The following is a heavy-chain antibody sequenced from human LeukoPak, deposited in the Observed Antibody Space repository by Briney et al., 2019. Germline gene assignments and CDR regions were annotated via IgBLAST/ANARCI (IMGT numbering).Heavy chain of an antibody. Sequence: ASVKVSCKASGGTFSSYAISWVRQAPGQGLEWMGRIIPILGIANYAQKFQGRVTITADKSTSTAYMELSSLRSEDTAVCYCARGERITMIVAPVSLRVWGQGTLVTVSS. D-gene: IGHD3-22*01. J-gene: IGHJ4*02. CDR2: IIPILGIA. CDR1: GGTFSSYA. V-gene: IGHV1-69*04. CDR3: ARGERITMIVAPVSLRV.